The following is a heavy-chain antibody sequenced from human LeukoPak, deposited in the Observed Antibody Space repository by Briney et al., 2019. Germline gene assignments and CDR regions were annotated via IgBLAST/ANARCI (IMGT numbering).Heavy chain of an antibody. CDR2: ISYDGSNK. CDR3: AKIKNRGVHATYYFDY. J-gene: IGHJ4*02. V-gene: IGHV3-30*18. CDR1: GFTFSSYG. D-gene: IGHD3-10*01. Sequence: PGRSLRLSCAASGFTFSSYGMHWVRQAPGKGLEWVAVISYDGSNKYYADSVKGRFTISRDNSKNTLYLQMNSLRAEDTAVYYCAKIKNRGVHATYYFDYWGQGTLVTVSS.